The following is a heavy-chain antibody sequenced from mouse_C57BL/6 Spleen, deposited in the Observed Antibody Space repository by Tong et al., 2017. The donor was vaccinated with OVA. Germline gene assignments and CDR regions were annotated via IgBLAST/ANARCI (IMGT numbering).Heavy chain of an antibody. Sequence: EVQLQESGGGLVKPGGSLKLSCAASGFTFSSYAMSWVRQTPEKRLEWVATISDGGSYTYYPDNVKGRFTISRDNAKNNLYLQMSHLKSEDTAMYYCARDRSGSSYWYFDVWGTGTTVTVSS. CDR1: GFTFSSYA. CDR2: ISDGGSYT. J-gene: IGHJ1*03. D-gene: IGHD1-1*01. CDR3: ARDRSGSSYWYFDV. V-gene: IGHV5-4*01.